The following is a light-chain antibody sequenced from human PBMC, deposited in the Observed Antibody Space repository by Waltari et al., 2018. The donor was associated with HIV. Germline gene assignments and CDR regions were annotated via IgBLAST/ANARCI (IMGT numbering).Light chain of an antibody. V-gene: IGKV3-11*01. CDR1: QSVSIY. CDR2: DAS. J-gene: IGKJ2*01. Sequence: EIVLTQSPATLSLSPGERATLSCRASQSVSIYLAWYQQKPGQPPRLLIYDASNRATAIPARFSGSGSGTDFTLTISSLEPEDFAVYYCQQRSRWPPAYTFGQGTKQEIK. CDR3: QQRSRWPPAYT.